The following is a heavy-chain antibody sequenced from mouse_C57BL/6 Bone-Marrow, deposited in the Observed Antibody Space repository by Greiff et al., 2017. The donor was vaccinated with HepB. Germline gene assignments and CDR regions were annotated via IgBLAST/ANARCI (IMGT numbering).Heavy chain of an antibody. J-gene: IGHJ1*03. D-gene: IGHD1-1*01. CDR2: IDPNSGGT. CDR1: GYTFTSYW. V-gene: IGHV1-72*01. Sequence: QVQLKQPGAELVKPGASVKLSCKASGYTFTSYWMHWVKQRPGRGLEWIGRIDPNSGGTKYNEKFKSKATLTVDKPSSTAYMQLSSLTSEDSAVYYCARSFITTVVKYFDVWGTGTTVTVSS. CDR3: ARSFITTVVKYFDV.